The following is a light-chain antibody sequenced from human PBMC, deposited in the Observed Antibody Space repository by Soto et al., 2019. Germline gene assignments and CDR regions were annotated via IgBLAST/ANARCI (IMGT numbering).Light chain of an antibody. Sequence: QSVLTQPPSVSAAPGQKVTISCSGSSSNIGNNYVSWYQQLPGTAPKLLIYDNNKRPSGIPDRFSGSKSGTSATLGITGLQTGDEADYYCGTWDSSLSGEVFGGGTQLTVL. CDR3: GTWDSSLSGEV. J-gene: IGLJ2*01. CDR2: DNN. V-gene: IGLV1-51*01. CDR1: SSNIGNNY.